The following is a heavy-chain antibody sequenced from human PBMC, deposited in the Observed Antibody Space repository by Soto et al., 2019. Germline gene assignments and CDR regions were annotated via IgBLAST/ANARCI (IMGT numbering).Heavy chain of an antibody. J-gene: IGHJ6*02. CDR3: ARARGDV. V-gene: IGHV3-30-3*01. CDR1: GFTFSSYA. D-gene: IGHD3-10*01. CDR2: ISYDGSNK. Sequence: QPGGSLRLSCAASGFTFSSYAMHWVRQAPGKGLEWVAVISYDGSNKYYADSVKGRFTISRDNSKNTLYLQMNSLRAEDTAVYYCARARGDVWGQGTTVTVSS.